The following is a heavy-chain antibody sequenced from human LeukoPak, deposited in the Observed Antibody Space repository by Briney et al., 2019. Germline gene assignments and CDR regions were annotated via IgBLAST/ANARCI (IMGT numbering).Heavy chain of an antibody. CDR3: AKAGAYDSSGCYYYLAY. V-gene: IGHV3-30*18. J-gene: IGHJ4*02. Sequence: HPGGSLRLSCAASGFTLSTFGNHWVRQAPGKGLEWVASISSDGNHKYYVGSVEGRFTISRDNSRNTLYLQMNSLRTEDTAVYYCAKAGAYDSSGCYYYLAYWGQGTLVTVPS. CDR1: GFTLSTFG. D-gene: IGHD3-22*01. CDR2: ISSDGNHK.